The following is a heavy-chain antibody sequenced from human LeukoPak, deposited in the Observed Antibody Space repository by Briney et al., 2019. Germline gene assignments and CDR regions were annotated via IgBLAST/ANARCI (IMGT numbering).Heavy chain of an antibody. CDR1: GFTFSSYS. CDR3: ARSGFDLTGYYPAYFDY. V-gene: IGHV3-21*01. J-gene: IGHJ4*02. D-gene: IGHD3-9*01. Sequence: GGSLRLSCAASGFTFSSYSMNWVRQAPGKGLEWVSSISSSSSYIYYADSVKGRFTISRDNAKNSLYLQMNSLRAEDTAVYYCARSGFDLTGYYPAYFDYWGQGTLVTVSS. CDR2: ISSSSSYI.